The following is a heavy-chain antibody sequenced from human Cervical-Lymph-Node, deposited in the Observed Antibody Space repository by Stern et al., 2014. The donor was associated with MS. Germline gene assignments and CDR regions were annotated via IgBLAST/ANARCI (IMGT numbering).Heavy chain of an antibody. V-gene: IGHV4-34*01. CDR2: INHSGST. CDR3: ARRYYDSSGYLPYYFDY. CDR1: GGSFSGYY. J-gene: IGHJ4*02. Sequence: QVQLQQWGAGLLKPSETLSLTCAVYGGSFSGYYWSWIRQPPGKGLEWIGEINHSGSTNYNPSLKSRVTISVDTSKNQFSLKLSSVTAADTAVYYCARRYYDSSGYLPYYFDYWGQGTLVTVSS. D-gene: IGHD3-22*01.